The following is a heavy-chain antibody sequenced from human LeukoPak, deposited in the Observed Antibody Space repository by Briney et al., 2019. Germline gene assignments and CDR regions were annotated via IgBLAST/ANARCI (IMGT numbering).Heavy chain of an antibody. CDR3: AKDWSRYFASRSSYLDY. CDR2: ISHDERNK. Sequence: GGSLRLSCAASGFTFSNYGMHWVRQAPGKGLEWVATISHDERNKNYEDSVKGRFSISRDNSRNTLYLQMNSLRPEDTAVYYCAKDWSRYFASRSSYLDYWGQGTLVTVSS. V-gene: IGHV3-30*18. D-gene: IGHD3-10*01. J-gene: IGHJ4*02. CDR1: GFTFSNYG.